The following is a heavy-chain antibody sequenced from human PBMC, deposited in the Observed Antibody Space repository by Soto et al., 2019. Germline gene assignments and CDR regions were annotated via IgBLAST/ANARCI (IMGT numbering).Heavy chain of an antibody. CDR3: AGKKAVAWGY. D-gene: IGHD6-19*01. CDR1: GGSISSSSYY. CDR2: IYYSGST. J-gene: IGHJ4*02. Sequence: SETLSLTCTVSGGSISSSSYYWGWIRQPPGKWLEWIGSIYYSGSTYYNPSLKSRVTISVDTSKNQFSLKLSSVTAADTAVYYCAGKKAVAWGYWGQGTLVTVSS. V-gene: IGHV4-39*01.